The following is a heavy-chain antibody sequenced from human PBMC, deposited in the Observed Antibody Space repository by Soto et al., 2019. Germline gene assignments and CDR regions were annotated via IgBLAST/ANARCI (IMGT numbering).Heavy chain of an antibody. V-gene: IGHV4-39*01. D-gene: IGHD1-26*01. CDR3: ARGDRENYYYYYMDV. CDR1: GGSIISRSYY. J-gene: IGHJ6*03. CDR2: IYYSGDT. Sequence: SETLSLTCTVSGGSIISRSYYWGWIRQPPGKGLEWIGTIYYSGDTYYNPSLKSRVTISVDTSKNQFSLKLSSVTAADTAVYYCARGDRENYYYYYMDVWGKGTTVTVSS.